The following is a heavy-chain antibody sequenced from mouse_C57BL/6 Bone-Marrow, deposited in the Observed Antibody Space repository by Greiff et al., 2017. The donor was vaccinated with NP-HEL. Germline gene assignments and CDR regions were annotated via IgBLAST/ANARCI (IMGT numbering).Heavy chain of an antibody. J-gene: IGHJ2*01. Sequence: VQLQQPGAELVMPGASVKLSCKASGYTFTSYWMHWVKQRPGQGLEWIGEIDPSDSYTNYNQKFKGKSTLTVDKSSSTAYMQLSSLTSEDSAVYYCAREDLTGTPFDYWGQGTTLTVSS. V-gene: IGHV1-69*01. D-gene: IGHD4-1*01. CDR2: IDPSDSYT. CDR3: AREDLTGTPFDY. CDR1: GYTFTSYW.